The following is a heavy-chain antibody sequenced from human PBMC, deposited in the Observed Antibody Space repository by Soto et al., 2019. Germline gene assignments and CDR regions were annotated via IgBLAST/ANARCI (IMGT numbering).Heavy chain of an antibody. J-gene: IGHJ4*02. D-gene: IGHD3-16*02. CDR3: ARHDADAADAYFWGSYRYQNFDY. V-gene: IGHV4-39*01. CDR1: VGSISSSSYY. CDR2: IYYSGST. Sequence: SETPSLTFTVSVGSISSSSYYWGWIRQPPGKGVGWNGGIYYSGSTYYNPAPKSRVTISVDTSKNQFSLKLRSVTAADTAVYYCARHDADAADAYFWGSYRYQNFDYWGQGTLVTVSA.